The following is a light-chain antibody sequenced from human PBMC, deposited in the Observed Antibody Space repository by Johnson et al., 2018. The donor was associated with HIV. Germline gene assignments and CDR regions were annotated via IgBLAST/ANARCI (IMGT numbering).Light chain of an antibody. CDR2: DNH. J-gene: IGLJ1*01. Sequence: QSVLTQPPSVSAAPGQKVTISCSGSSSNIGNNYVSWYQQLPGTAPKLLIYDNHKRPSGIPDRFSGSKSGTSATLAISGLQAEDEADYYCGTWDSSLSAGGVFGTGTKVTVL. CDR1: SSNIGNNY. CDR3: GTWDSSLSAGGV. V-gene: IGLV1-51*01.